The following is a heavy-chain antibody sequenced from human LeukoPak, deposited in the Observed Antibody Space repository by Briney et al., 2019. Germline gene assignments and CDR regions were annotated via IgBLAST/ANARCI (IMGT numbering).Heavy chain of an antibody. V-gene: IGHV1-18*01. CDR3: ATASFDWLEKVPFDY. J-gene: IGHJ4*02. Sequence: ASVKVSCKASGYTFTSYGISWVRQAPGQGLEWMGWISAYNGNTNYAQKLQGRVTMTTDTSTSTAYMELRSLRSDDTAVYYCATASFDWLEKVPFDYWGQGTLVTVSS. D-gene: IGHD3-9*01. CDR1: GYTFTSYG. CDR2: ISAYNGNT.